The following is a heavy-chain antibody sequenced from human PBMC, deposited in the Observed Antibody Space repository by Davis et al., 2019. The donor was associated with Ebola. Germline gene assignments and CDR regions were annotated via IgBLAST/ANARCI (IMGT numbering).Heavy chain of an antibody. CDR3: ARLSNYYYDSSGYPGAFDI. J-gene: IGHJ3*02. V-gene: IGHV1-2*06. Sequence: AASVKVSCKASGYTFTGYYIHWVRQAPGQGLEWMGRINPNSGDTNYAQNFQGRVTMTRDTSISTAYMELSRLRSDDTAVYYCARLSNYYYDSSGYPGAFDIWGQGTMVTVSS. CDR2: INPNSGDT. D-gene: IGHD3-22*01. CDR1: GYTFTGYY.